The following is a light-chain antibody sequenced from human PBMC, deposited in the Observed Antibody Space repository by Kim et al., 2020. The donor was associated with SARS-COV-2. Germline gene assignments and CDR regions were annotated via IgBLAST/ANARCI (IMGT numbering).Light chain of an antibody. V-gene: IGKV1-39*01. CDR3: QQTYSTG. CDR2: GAS. CDR1: ERIDKY. J-gene: IGKJ2*03. Sequence: SLVASVGDRVAINCRGSERIDKYLNWYQQKPGKAPKLLIYGASSLQSGVPSRFSGSGSGTDFNLTISSLQPEDFASYYCQQTYSTGFGQGTKLEI.